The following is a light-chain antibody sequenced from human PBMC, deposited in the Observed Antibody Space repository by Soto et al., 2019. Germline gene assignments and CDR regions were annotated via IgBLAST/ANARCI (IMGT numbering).Light chain of an antibody. Sequence: EIVMTQSPATLSVPPGERATLSCRASQSVGSSLAWYQQKPGQAPRLLIYGASTRATGIPARFSGSGSGTEFTLTISSLQSEDFAVYYCQQFNIWPRTFGQGTKVDI. CDR2: GAS. CDR1: QSVGSS. CDR3: QQFNIWPRT. J-gene: IGKJ1*01. V-gene: IGKV3-15*01.